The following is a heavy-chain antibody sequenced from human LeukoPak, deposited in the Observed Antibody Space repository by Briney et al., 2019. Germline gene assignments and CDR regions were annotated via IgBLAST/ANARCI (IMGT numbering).Heavy chain of an antibody. CDR1: GYTFTSYY. CDR3: ARDPVVVVVAATPFDY. Sequence: ASVKVSCKASGYTFTSYYMHWVRQAPGQGLEWMGWISAYNGNTNYAQKLQGRVTMTTDTSTSTAYMELRSLRSDDTAVYYCARDPVVVVVAATPFDYWGQGTLVTDSS. V-gene: IGHV1-18*04. J-gene: IGHJ4*02. CDR2: ISAYNGNT. D-gene: IGHD2-15*01.